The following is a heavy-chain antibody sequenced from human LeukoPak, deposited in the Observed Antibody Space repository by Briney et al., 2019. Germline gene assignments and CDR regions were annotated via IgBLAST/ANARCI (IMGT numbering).Heavy chain of an antibody. J-gene: IGHJ4*02. Sequence: GGSLRLSCTASGFTFGDYAMSWVRQAPGKGLERVGFIRSKAYGGTTEYAASVKGRFTISRDDSKSIAYLQMNSLKTEDTAVYYCTRTTYYYDCSGYYGYWGQGTLVTVSS. CDR3: TRTTYYYDCSGYYGY. D-gene: IGHD3-22*01. CDR2: IRSKAYGGTT. V-gene: IGHV3-49*04. CDR1: GFTFGDYA.